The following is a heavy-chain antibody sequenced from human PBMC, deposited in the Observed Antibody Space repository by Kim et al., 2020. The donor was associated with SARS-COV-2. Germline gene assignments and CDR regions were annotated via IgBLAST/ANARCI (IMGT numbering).Heavy chain of an antibody. V-gene: IGHV1-69*01. CDR3: ARDGDSSGYYYNY. D-gene: IGHD3-22*01. J-gene: IGHJ4*02. Sequence: SAQKFQGRVTITADESTSTAYMELSSLGAEDTAVYYCARDGDSSGYYYNYWGRGTLVTVSS.